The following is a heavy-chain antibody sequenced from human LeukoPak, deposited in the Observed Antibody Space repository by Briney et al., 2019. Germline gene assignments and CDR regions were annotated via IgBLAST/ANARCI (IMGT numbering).Heavy chain of an antibody. CDR1: GGSIGSYY. D-gene: IGHD3-22*01. J-gene: IGHJ5*02. CDR3: ARHAYYYDSSGYRNWFDP. V-gene: IGHV4-59*08. CDR2: IYYSGST. Sequence: PSETLSLTCTVSGGSIGSYYWSWIRQPPGKGLEWIGYIYYSGSTNYNPSLKSRVTISVDTSKNQFSLKLSSVTAADTAVYYCARHAYYYDSSGYRNWFDPWGQGTLVTVSS.